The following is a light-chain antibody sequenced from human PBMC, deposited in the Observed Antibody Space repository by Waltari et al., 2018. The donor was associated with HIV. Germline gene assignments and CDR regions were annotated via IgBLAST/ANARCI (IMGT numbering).Light chain of an antibody. CDR3: QQYHNWPIT. J-gene: IGKJ4*01. Sequence: ILMTQSPVTVSVSRSNRATLSCWASQSIRTNLAWSEQKPRQTPRLLIYGASTSATGTPARFSGSGSGTEFTLTISSLQSEDLAFYYCQQYHNWPITFGGGTKVEIK. CDR2: GAS. CDR1: QSIRTN. V-gene: IGKV3D-15*01.